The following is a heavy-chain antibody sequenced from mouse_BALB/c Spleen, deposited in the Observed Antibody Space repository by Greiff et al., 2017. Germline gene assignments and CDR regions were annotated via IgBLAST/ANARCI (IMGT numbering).Heavy chain of an antibody. Sequence: VQLQQSGAELVRPGTSVKISCKASGYAFTNYWLGWVKQRPGHGLEWIGDIYPGSGNTYYNEKFKGKATLTADKSSSTAYMQLSSLTSEDSAVYFCASLNWDEGGFDYWGQGTTLTVSS. CDR3: ASLNWDEGGFDY. D-gene: IGHD4-1*01. CDR2: IYPGSGNT. V-gene: IGHV1-63*01. CDR1: GYAFTNYW. J-gene: IGHJ2*01.